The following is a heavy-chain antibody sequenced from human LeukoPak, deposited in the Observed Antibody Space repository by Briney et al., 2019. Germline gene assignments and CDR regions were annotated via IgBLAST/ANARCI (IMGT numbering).Heavy chain of an antibody. V-gene: IGHV3-23*01. CDR3: ARDLESYYYDSSGYNPNPPDY. D-gene: IGHD3-22*01. CDR1: GFTFSSYA. CDR2: TSGSGGST. Sequence: GGSLRLSCAASGFTFSSYAMSWVRQAPGKGLEWVSATSGSGGSTYYADSVKGRFTISRDNAKNSLYLQMNSLRAEDTAVYYCARDLESYYYDSSGYNPNPPDYWGQGTLVTVSS. J-gene: IGHJ4*02.